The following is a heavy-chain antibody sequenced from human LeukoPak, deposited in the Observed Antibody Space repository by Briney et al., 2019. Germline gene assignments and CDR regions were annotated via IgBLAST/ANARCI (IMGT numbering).Heavy chain of an antibody. CDR1: GGSISSYY. D-gene: IGHD1-14*01. Sequence: SETLSLTCTVSGGSISSYYWSWIRQPPGKGLEWIGYIYYSGSTNYNPSLKSRVTISVDTSKNQFSLKLSSVTAADTAVYYCARQPELGWFDPWGLGTLVTVSS. V-gene: IGHV4-59*01. CDR3: ARQPELGWFDP. J-gene: IGHJ5*02. CDR2: IYYSGST.